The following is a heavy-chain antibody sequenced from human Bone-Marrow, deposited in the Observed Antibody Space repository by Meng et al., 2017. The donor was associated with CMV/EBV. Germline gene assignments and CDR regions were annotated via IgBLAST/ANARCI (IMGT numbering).Heavy chain of an antibody. Sequence: ASVKVSCKASGYTFTGYYMHWVRQAPGQGLEWMGWINPNSGGKNYAQKFQGRVNMTTDTSTSKAYMELRRLRSDDTAVYYCAEVITASFYYSGQGTLVTVSS. CDR2: INPNSGGK. CDR1: GYTFTGYY. J-gene: IGHJ4*02. CDR3: AEVITASFYY. D-gene: IGHD3-16*01. V-gene: IGHV1-2*02.